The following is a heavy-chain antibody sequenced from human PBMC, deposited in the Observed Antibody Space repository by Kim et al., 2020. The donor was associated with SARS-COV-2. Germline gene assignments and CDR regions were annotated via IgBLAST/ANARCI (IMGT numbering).Heavy chain of an antibody. CDR1: GGSVSSTTFY. V-gene: IGHV4-61*01. D-gene: IGHD3-10*01. CDR3: ARENYSGSRTLEFYGLDV. CDR2: LYYSGNT. J-gene: IGHJ6*02. Sequence: SETLSLTCTVSGGSVSSTTFYWTWIRQPPGKGLEWIGYLYYSGNTNYSSSLKGRVTMSLDTSKNQFSLKLTSVTAADTAVYYCARENYSGSRTLEFYGLDVWGPGTTVTVSS.